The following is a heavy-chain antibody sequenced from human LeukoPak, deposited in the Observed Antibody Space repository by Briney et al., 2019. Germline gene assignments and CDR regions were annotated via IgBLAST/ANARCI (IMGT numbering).Heavy chain of an antibody. CDR2: INVANGDT. J-gene: IGHJ4*02. CDR1: GYTFTARA. Sequence: GASVKDSCKASGYTFTARAVHWVRQAPGQRLEWMGWINVANGDTGYSQKFQDRVTITRDTSASTGYMEMSSLISEDTAVYYCASKPRGESRPFDYWGQGTLVTVSS. CDR3: ASKPRGESRPFDY. D-gene: IGHD3-16*01. V-gene: IGHV1-3*01.